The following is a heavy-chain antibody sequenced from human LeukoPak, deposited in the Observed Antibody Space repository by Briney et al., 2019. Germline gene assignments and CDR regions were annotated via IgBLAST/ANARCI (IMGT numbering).Heavy chain of an antibody. D-gene: IGHD1-1*01. CDR1: GFTFNTYT. Sequence: GGSLRLSCEASGFTFNTYTINWVRQAPGKGLEWVSSISSGSTCIDYADSVKGRFAVSRDNAKNSLYLQMNSLRAEDTAVYYCAGSNDLDFWGQGTLVTVSS. V-gene: IGHV3-21*01. CDR3: AGSNDLDF. CDR2: ISSGSTCI. J-gene: IGHJ4*02.